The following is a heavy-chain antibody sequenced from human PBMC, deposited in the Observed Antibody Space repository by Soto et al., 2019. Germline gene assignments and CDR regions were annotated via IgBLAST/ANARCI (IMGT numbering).Heavy chain of an antibody. D-gene: IGHD1-26*01. CDR1: VFTFTSYA. CDR3: AKDEGSGSYPDY. V-gene: IGHV3-23*01. J-gene: IGHJ4*02. CDR2: ISGSGYST. Sequence: TGWSLRLSCASSVFTFTSYAMSWVRQAPGKGLEWVSLISGSGYSTYYADSVKGRFTISRDNSKSTLYLQMNSLRAEDTAIYYCAKDEGSGSYPDYWGQGTLVTVSS.